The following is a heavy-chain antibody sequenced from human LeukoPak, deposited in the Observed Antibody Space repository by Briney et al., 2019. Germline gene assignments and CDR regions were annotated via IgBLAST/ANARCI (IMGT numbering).Heavy chain of an antibody. CDR2: FDPEDGET. CDR1: GYTLTELS. Sequence: ASVKVSCKVSGYTLTELSMHWVRQAPGKGLEWMGGFDPEDGETIYAQKFQGRVTMTEDTSTDTAYMELSSLRSEDTAVYYCATPGGAYCGGDCSDDAFDIWGQGTMVTVSS. D-gene: IGHD2-21*01. CDR3: ATPGGAYCGGDCSDDAFDI. V-gene: IGHV1-24*01. J-gene: IGHJ3*02.